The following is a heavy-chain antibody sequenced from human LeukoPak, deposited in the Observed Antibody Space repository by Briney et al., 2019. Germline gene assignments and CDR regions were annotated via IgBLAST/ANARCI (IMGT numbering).Heavy chain of an antibody. CDR2: INWNGGST. J-gene: IGHJ6*03. CDR1: GFTFDDYG. Sequence: PGGSLRLSCAASGFTFDDYGLSWVRQAPGKGLEWVSTINWNGGSTGYADSVKGRFTISRDNAKNSLYLQMNSLRAEDTAVYYCARDGGFGDENYYYYYYMDVWGKGTTVTVSS. D-gene: IGHD3-10*01. V-gene: IGHV3-20*04. CDR3: ARDGGFGDENYYYYYYMDV.